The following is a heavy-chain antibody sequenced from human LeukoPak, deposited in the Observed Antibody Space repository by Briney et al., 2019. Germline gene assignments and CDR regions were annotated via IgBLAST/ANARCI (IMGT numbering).Heavy chain of an antibody. D-gene: IGHD4-11*01. CDR2: IKYSGST. J-gene: IGHJ4*02. V-gene: IGHV4-59*01. CDR1: GGSISSYY. CDR3: ARGANSNEPGLDN. Sequence: SGTLSLTCTVSGGSISSYYWSWIRQPPGKELEGMGYIKYSGSTNYNPSLKSRVTISVDTSKNQVSLKLSSVTAADTAVYYCARGANSNEPGLDNWGQGTLVTVSS.